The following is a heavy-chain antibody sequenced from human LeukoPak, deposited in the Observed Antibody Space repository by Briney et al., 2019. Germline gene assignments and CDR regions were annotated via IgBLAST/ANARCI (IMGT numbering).Heavy chain of an antibody. CDR3: ARDRDGYCTNGVCYSDY. CDR1: GYTFTGYY. J-gene: IGHJ4*02. V-gene: IGHV1-2*02. D-gene: IGHD2-8*01. CDR2: INPNSGVT. Sequence: ASVRVSCKASGYTFTGYYMHWVRQAPGQGLEWMGWINPNSGVTNYAQRFQGRVTMTRDTSISTAYMDLSRLRYDDTAVYYCARDRDGYCTNGVCYSDYWGQGTLVTVSS.